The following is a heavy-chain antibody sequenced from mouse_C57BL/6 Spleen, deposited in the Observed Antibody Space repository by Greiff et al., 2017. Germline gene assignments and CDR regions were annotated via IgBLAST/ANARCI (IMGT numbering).Heavy chain of an antibody. CDR3: ARWADYSYAMDY. J-gene: IGHJ4*01. Sequence: QVQLKESGAELAKPGASVKLSCKASGYTFTSYWMHWVKQRPGQGLEWIRYINPSSGYTKYNQTFKDKATLTADKSSSTAYMQLSSLTYEDSAVYYCARWADYSYAMDYWGQGTSVTVSS. D-gene: IGHD1-1*01. CDR1: GYTFTSYW. V-gene: IGHV1-7*01. CDR2: INPSSGYT.